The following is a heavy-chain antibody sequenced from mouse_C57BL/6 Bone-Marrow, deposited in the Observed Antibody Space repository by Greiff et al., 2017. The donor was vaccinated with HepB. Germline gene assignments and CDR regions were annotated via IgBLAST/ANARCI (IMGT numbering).Heavy chain of an antibody. Sequence: QVQLQQSGAELAKPGASVKLSCKASGYSFTSYWMHWVKQRPGQGLEWIGYINPSSGYTKYHQKFKDKATLTADKSSSTAYMQLSSLTYDDSAVYDCARRSLRTYYAMDYWGQGTSVTVSS. V-gene: IGHV1-7*01. CDR1: GYSFTSYW. CDR2: INPSSGYT. CDR3: ARRSLRTYYAMDY. J-gene: IGHJ4*01. D-gene: IGHD1-1*01.